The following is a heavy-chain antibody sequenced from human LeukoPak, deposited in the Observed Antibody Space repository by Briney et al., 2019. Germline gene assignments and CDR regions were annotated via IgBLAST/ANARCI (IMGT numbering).Heavy chain of an antibody. CDR2: ISSNGGST. D-gene: IGHD1-1*01. CDR3: TTDLDHNDDGDY. Sequence: GGSPRLSCAASGFTFSSYAVHWVRQAPGKGLEYVSAISSNGGSTYYANSVKGRFTISRDNSKNTLYLQMNSLKTEDTAVYYCTTDLDHNDDGDYWGQGTLVTVSS. J-gene: IGHJ4*02. CDR1: GFTFSSYA. V-gene: IGHV3-64*01.